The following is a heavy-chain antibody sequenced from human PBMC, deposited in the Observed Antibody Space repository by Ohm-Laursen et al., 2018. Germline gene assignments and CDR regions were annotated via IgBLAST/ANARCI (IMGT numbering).Heavy chain of an antibody. CDR1: GGSISSYY. Sequence: TLSLTCAVSGGSISSYYWTWIRQPPGKGLEWIGHFYHSGGTNNKPSFKSRVTISIDTSKNQVSLNLNSVTAADTAVYYCASSQSSSWYHAFDVWGQGTMVTVSS. J-gene: IGHJ3*01. CDR2: FYHSGGT. V-gene: IGHV4-4*08. CDR3: ASSQSSSWYHAFDV. D-gene: IGHD6-13*01.